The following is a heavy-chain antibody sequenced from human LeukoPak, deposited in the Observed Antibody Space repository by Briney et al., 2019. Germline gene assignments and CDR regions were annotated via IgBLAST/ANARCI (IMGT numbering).Heavy chain of an antibody. D-gene: IGHD4-11*01. V-gene: IGHV3-33*06. CDR2: IWSDGTNQ. J-gene: IGHJ4*02. CDR1: GLTFSHYG. Sequence: GGSLRLSCAASGLTFSHYGFHWVRQAPGKGLEWVAVIWSDGTNQFYADSVKGRFTISRDYSQKTVYLEMHSVRTEDTAMYYCAKDAQRGFDYSNSLEYWGPGTLVTVSS. CDR3: AKDAQRGFDYSNSLEY.